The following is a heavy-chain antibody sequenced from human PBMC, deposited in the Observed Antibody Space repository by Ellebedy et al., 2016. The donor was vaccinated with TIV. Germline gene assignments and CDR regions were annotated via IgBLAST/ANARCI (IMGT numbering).Heavy chain of an antibody. J-gene: IGHJ5*02. V-gene: IGHV3-7*03. D-gene: IGHD4-17*01. CDR1: GFTLSSYW. Sequence: GESLKISCAASGFTLSSYWVNWVRQTPGKGLEWLANIKQGGSETNYLDSVEGRFTISRDNANNSLFLQMNSLRVDDTAVYYCARGSTTVTSKNWFDPWGQGTPVTVSS. CDR2: IKQGGSET. CDR3: ARGSTTVTSKNWFDP.